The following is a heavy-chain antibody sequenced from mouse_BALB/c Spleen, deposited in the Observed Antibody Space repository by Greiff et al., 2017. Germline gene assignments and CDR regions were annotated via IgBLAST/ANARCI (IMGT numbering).Heavy chain of an antibody. CDR3: ALITTAIYAMDY. CDR1: GFTFSSYA. Sequence: EVKLQESGGGLVKPGGSLKLSCAASGFTFSSYAMSWVRQTPEKRLEWVATISSGGSYTYYPDSVKGRFTISRDNAKNTLYLQMSSLRSEDTAMYYCALITTAIYAMDYWGQGTSVTVSS. J-gene: IGHJ4*01. CDR2: ISSGGSYT. D-gene: IGHD1-2*01. V-gene: IGHV5-9-3*01.